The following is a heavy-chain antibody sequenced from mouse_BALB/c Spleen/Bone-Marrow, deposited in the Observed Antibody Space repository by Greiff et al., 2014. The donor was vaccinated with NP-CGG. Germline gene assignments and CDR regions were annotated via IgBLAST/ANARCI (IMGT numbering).Heavy chain of an antibody. Sequence: EVQLQQSGPELVKPGASVKVSCKASGYSFTDYNMYWVKQSHGKSLEWIGYIDPYNGGTSYNQKFKGKATLTVDKSSSTAFMHFNRLTCEASAVYYGESYHSTGYAGDYWGQGTPVTVSS. V-gene: IGHV1S135*01. CDR2: IDPYNGGT. CDR1: GYSFTDYN. J-gene: IGHJ4*01. D-gene: IGHD3-1*01. CDR3: ESYHSTGYAGDY.